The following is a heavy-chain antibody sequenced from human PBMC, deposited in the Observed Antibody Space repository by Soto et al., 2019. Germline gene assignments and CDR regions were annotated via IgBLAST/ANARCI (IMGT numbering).Heavy chain of an antibody. D-gene: IGHD3-16*01. CDR3: ARDGGTRANFDY. J-gene: IGHJ4*02. CDR2: IYYSGST. CDR1: GGSISSGGYY. V-gene: IGHV4-31*03. Sequence: PSETLSLTCTVSGGSISSGGYYWSWIRQHPGKGLEWIGYIYYSGSTYYNPSLKSRVTISVDTSKNQFSLKLSSVTAADTAVYYCARDGGTRANFDYWGQGTLVTVSS.